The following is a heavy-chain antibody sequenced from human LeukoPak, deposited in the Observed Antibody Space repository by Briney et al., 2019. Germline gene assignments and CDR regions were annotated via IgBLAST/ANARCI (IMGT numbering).Heavy chain of an antibody. Sequence: GGSLRLSCAASGFTFSNYAMTWVRQAPGKGLEWVSTISGSGVTTYYADSVKGRFTISRDNSKNTLYLQMNSLRAEDTAVYYCAKSGSYNSGSFQLYYYYYIDVWGKGTTVTFSS. CDR1: GFTFSNYA. D-gene: IGHD3-10*01. V-gene: IGHV3-23*01. J-gene: IGHJ6*03. CDR2: ISGSGVTT. CDR3: AKSGSYNSGSFQLYYYYYIDV.